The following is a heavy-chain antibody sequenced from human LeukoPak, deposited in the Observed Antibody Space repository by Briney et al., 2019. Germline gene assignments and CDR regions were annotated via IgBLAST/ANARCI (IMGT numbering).Heavy chain of an antibody. CDR2: IKFDESQS. Sequence: GGSLRLSCTASGFTFGDYAMSWVRQAPGKGLEWVASIKFDESQSPHVDSVKGRFTISRDNAKNSLYLQMNSLRAEDTAVYFCTRVTTNGYFDYWGQGTLVTVSS. CDR1: GFTFGDYA. V-gene: IGHV3-7*04. J-gene: IGHJ4*02. CDR3: TRVTTNGYFDY. D-gene: IGHD1-1*01.